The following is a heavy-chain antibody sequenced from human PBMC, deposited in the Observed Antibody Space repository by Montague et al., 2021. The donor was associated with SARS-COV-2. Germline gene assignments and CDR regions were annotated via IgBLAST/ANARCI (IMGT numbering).Heavy chain of an antibody. V-gene: IGHV6-1*01. CDR3: ARTTTRMLYPENAFDI. CDR2: TYYRSKWYH. D-gene: IGHD2-15*01. CDR1: GDSVCSNTAT. Sequence: CAISGDSVCSNTATCNWNRQSPSSRLDWMGRTYYRSKWYHDYAISLKSRITINPDTLKNQFSLQLSSVAPEDTAVFYCARTTTRMLYPENAFDIWGQGTMVTVS. J-gene: IGHJ3*02.